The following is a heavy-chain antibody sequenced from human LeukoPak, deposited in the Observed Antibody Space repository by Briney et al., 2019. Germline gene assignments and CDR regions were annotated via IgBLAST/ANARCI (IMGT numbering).Heavy chain of an antibody. CDR3: AKYRERGYYGSGSYLN. CDR1: GFTLTSYA. V-gene: IGHV3-23*01. J-gene: IGHJ4*02. Sequence: GGSLRLSFAPSGFTLTSYAMSGFRQAPGGGLDWVSAISGSGGSTYYADSVKGRFTISRDNSKNTLYLQMNSLRAEHTAVYYCAKYRERGYYGSGSYLNWGQGTLVTVSS. D-gene: IGHD3-10*01. CDR2: ISGSGGST.